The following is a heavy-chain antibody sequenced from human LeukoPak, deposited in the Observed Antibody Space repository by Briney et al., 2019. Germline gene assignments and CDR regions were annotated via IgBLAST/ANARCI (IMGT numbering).Heavy chain of an antibody. D-gene: IGHD3-22*01. J-gene: IGHJ4*02. CDR3: TKHDSGSYY. Sequence: GGPLRLSFPAPGFFLSNYGMHGAGQAPAKGLEWVAFMRSDGSDKHYADSVKGRFTISRDNSKNTLYLQMNSLRAEDTAVYYCTKHDSGSYYWGQGALVTVSS. V-gene: IGHV3-30*02. CDR2: MRSDGSDK. CDR1: GFFLSNYG.